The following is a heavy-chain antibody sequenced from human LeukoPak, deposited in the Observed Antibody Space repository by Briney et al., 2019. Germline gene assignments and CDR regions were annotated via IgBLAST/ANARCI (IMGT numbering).Heavy chain of an antibody. Sequence: ASAKVSCKASGGTFSSNTISWVRQAPGQGLECMGGIIPIFGTANYAQKFQGRVTITADESTSTAYMELSSLRYEDTAVYYCARVWCSGGSCYSSRGAFDIWGQGTMVTVSS. CDR3: ARVWCSGGSCYSSRGAFDI. CDR1: GGTFSSNT. D-gene: IGHD2-15*01. V-gene: IGHV1-69*13. CDR2: IIPIFGTA. J-gene: IGHJ3*02.